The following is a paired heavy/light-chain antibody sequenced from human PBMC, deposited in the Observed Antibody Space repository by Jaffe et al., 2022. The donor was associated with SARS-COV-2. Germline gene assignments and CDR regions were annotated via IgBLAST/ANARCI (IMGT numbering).Heavy chain of an antibody. V-gene: IGHV3-23*01. Sequence: EVQLLESGGGLVQPGGSLRLSCAASGFTFTNYAMTWVRQAAGKGPEWVSGITGSGGGTYYADSVKGRFSISRDNSKNTLYLQMNSLRAEDTAVYYCAKAPGQFTGSGYFDSWGQGTLVTVSS. J-gene: IGHJ4*02. CDR3: AKAPGQFTGSGYFDS. CDR2: ITGSGGGT. CDR1: GFTFTNYA. D-gene: IGHD2-8*02.
Light chain of an antibody. V-gene: IGLV8-61*01. J-gene: IGLJ1*01. CDR1: SGSVSTNHY. CDR3: VLYMGSGIYV. CDR2: STN. Sequence: QTVVTQEPSFSVSPGGTVTLTCGLSSGSVSTNHYPSWYQQTPGQAPRTLIYSTNTRSSGVPDRFSGSIVGKKAALTITGAQADDESDYYCVLYMGSGIYVFGTGTKVTVL.